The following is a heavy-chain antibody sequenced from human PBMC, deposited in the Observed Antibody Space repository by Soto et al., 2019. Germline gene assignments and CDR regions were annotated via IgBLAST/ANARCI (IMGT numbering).Heavy chain of an antibody. D-gene: IGHD2-2*01. Sequence: QVQLVESGGGVVQPGRSLRLSCAASGFDFSTYGMHWVRQAPGKGLEWVAVIWYDGSNKYYADSVKGRFTISRDNSRNTLYLQMSSLRAEDTAVYYCARAVGPFDYRGQGTLVTVSS. CDR2: IWYDGSNK. CDR3: ARAVGPFDY. V-gene: IGHV3-33*01. CDR1: GFDFSTYG. J-gene: IGHJ4*02.